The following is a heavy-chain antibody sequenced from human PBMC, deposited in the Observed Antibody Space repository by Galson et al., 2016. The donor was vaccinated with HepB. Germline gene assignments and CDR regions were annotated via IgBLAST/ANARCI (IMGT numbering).Heavy chain of an antibody. V-gene: IGHV3-30-3*01. CDR2: ISHDDISK. CDR3: ARAAHSSGYCDVFDI. CDR1: GITLRNFI. D-gene: IGHD3-22*01. J-gene: IGHJ3*02. Sequence: SLRLSCAASGITLRNFIIHWVRQPPGKGLEWVAAISHDDISKYYTGSVKGRFTISRDNSGNTVDLQMNSLRAEDTAVYYCARAAHSSGYCDVFDIWDQGTKVTVSS.